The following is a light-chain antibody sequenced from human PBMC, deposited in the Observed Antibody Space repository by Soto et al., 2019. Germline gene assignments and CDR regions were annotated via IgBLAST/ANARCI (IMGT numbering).Light chain of an antibody. CDR1: QTMTRAY. CDR2: AAS. Sequence: EIVLMQSPGTLSLSPGERATLSCRASQTMTRAYVAWYQQKPGQAPRLLIYAASYRATGISDKFSGSGSGTDFSLTISRLEPEDSAVYYCQQLTDWPPQWTFGQGTKVEIK. CDR3: QQLTDWPPQWT. J-gene: IGKJ1*01. V-gene: IGKV3D-20*02.